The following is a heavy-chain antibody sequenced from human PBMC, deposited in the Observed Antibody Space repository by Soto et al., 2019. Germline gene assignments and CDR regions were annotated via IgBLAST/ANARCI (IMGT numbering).Heavy chain of an antibody. J-gene: IGHJ4*02. CDR1: GGSVSSGSYY. CDR3: ASMVVAATDYFDY. V-gene: IGHV4-61*01. D-gene: IGHD2-15*01. CDR2: IYYSGST. Sequence: SETLSLTCTVSGGSVSSGSYYWSWIRQPPGKGLEWIGYIYYSGSTNYNPSLKSRVTISVDTSKNQFSLKLSSVTAADTAVYYCASMVVAATDYFDYWGQGTLVTVSS.